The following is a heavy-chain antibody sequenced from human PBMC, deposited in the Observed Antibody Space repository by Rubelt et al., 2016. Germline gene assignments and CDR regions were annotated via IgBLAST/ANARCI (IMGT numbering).Heavy chain of an antibody. V-gene: IGHV3-21*01. J-gene: IGHJ6*02. Sequence: SMKGRFTISRDNAKNSVYLQMNSLRVEDTAVYYCAREGNYYNGLDVWGQGTTVTVS. CDR3: AREGNYYNGLDV.